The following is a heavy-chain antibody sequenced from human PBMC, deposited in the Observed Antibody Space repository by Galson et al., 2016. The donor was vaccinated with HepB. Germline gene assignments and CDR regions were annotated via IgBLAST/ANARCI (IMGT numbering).Heavy chain of an antibody. V-gene: IGHV1-8*01. CDR2: MNPNSGNT. Sequence: SVKVSCKASGYSFTRYDINWVRQATGQGLEWMGWMNPNSGNTGYAHKFQGRITMTWDTSTTTAYMGLSSLRSEDTAVYDCARGGGGIPSATVLLKTVMNRLKNNADSLDVWGPGTVVTVSS. CDR3: ARGGGGIPSATVLLKTVMNRLKNNADSLDV. J-gene: IGHJ3*01. CDR1: GYSFTRYD. D-gene: IGHD1/OR15-1a*01.